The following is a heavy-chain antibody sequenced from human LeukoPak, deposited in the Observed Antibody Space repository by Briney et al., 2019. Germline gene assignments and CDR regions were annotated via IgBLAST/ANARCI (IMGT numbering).Heavy chain of an antibody. D-gene: IGHD3-10*01. CDR3: ARDSGDLWFDAFDI. Sequence: GASVKVSCKPSGYTFTSYGIIWVRQAPGQGLEWMGWISAYNGNTNYAQKLQGRVTMTTDTSTSTAYMELRSLRSDDTAVYYCARDSGDLWFDAFDIWGQGTMVTVSS. J-gene: IGHJ3*02. CDR1: GYTFTSYG. V-gene: IGHV1-18*01. CDR2: ISAYNGNT.